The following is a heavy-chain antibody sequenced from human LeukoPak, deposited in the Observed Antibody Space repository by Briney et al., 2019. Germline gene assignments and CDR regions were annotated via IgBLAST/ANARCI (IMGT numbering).Heavy chain of an antibody. CDR3: ARDKNYGDYAVDY. CDR1: GYTFTSYG. D-gene: IGHD4-17*01. J-gene: IGHJ4*02. CDR2: INPNSGGT. Sequence: ASVKVSCKASGYTFTSYGISWVRQAPGQGLEWMGWINPNSGGTNYAQRFQGRVTMTRDTSISTAYMELSRLRSDDTAVYYCARDKNYGDYAVDYWGQGTLVTVSS. V-gene: IGHV1-2*02.